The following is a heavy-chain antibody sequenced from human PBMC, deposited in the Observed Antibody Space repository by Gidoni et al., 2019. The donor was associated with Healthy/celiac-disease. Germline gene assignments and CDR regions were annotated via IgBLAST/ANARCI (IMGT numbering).Heavy chain of an antibody. V-gene: IGHV3-21*01. D-gene: IGHD7-27*01. CDR2: SGRSSSYI. CDR1: GFTFSTYS. Sequence: EVQLVASGGGLVKPGGSLRLSCSASGFTFSTYSLNWVRQAPGKGLDWVSSSGRSSSYIYYADSVKGRFTISRDNAKNSLYLQRNSLRAEDTAVYYCARDGNWGPIPFDYWGQGTLVSVSS. CDR3: ARDGNWGPIPFDY. J-gene: IGHJ4*02.